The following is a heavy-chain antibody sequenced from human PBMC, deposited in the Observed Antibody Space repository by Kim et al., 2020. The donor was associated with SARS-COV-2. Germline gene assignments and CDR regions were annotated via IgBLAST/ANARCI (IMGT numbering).Heavy chain of an antibody. V-gene: IGHV4-31*02. J-gene: IGHJ5*02. CDR3: ARDGSSSWSWFDP. Sequence: YTPSLKSRVTISVDTSKNQFSLKLSSVTAADTAVYYCARDGSSSWSWFDPWGQGTLVTVSS. D-gene: IGHD6-13*01.